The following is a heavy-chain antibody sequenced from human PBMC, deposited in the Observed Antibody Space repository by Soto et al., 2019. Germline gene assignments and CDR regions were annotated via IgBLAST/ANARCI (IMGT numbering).Heavy chain of an antibody. V-gene: IGHV1-2*04. CDR3: ARSEPIYCSGGSCPFDY. J-gene: IGHJ4*02. D-gene: IGHD2-15*01. CDR2: INPNSGGT. Sequence: ASVKVSCXASGYTFTGYYMHWVRQAPGQGLEWMGWINPNSGGTNYAQKFQGWVTMTRDTSISTAYMELSRLRSDDTAVYYCARSEPIYCSGGSCPFDYWGQGTLVTVSS. CDR1: GYTFTGYY.